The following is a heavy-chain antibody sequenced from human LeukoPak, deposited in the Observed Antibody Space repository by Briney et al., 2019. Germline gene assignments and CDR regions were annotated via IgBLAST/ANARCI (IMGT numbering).Heavy chain of an antibody. D-gene: IGHD3-22*01. CDR1: GGSISSYY. CDR2: IYYSGST. CDR3: ARGEVYYDSSGYYPRYFDY. V-gene: IGHV4-59*12. J-gene: IGHJ4*02. Sequence: SETLSLTCTVSGGSISSYYWSWIRQPPGKGLEWIGYIYYSGSTNYNPSLKSRVTISVDTSKNQFSLKLSSVTAADTAVYYCARGEVYYDSSGYYPRYFDYWGQGTLVTVSS.